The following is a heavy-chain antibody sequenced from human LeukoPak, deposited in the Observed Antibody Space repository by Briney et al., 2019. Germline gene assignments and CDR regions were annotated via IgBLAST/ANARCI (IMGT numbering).Heavy chain of an antibody. D-gene: IGHD2/OR15-2a*01. J-gene: IGHJ3*02. CDR2: ISSSSSYI. Sequence: GGSLRLSCAASGFTFSSYSMNWGRQAPGEGLEWVSSISSSSSYIYYADSVKGRFTTSRDNAKNSLYLQMNSLRAEDTAVYYCARRGIVKGDIWGQGTMVTVSS. CDR1: GFTFSSYS. V-gene: IGHV3-21*01. CDR3: ARRGIVKGDI.